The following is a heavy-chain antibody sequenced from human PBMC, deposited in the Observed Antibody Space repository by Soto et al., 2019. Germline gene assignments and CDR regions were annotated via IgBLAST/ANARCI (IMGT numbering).Heavy chain of an antibody. V-gene: IGHV4-59*01. J-gene: IGHJ4*02. CDR2: IYYSGST. Sequence: SETLSLTCTVSGGSISSYYWSWIRQPPGKGLEWIGYIYYSGSTNYNPSLKSRVTISVDTSKNQFSLKLSSVTAADTAVYYCARSEWSGYSDYWGQGTLVTVSS. D-gene: IGHD3-3*01. CDR3: ARSEWSGYSDY. CDR1: GGSISSYY.